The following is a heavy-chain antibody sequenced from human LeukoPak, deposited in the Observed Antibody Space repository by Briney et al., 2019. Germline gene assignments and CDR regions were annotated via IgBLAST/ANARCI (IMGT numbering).Heavy chain of an antibody. V-gene: IGHV5-51*01. CDR1: GSIVMDYW. D-gene: IGHD4-23*01. CDR2: IYFHDSDT. Sequence: GGSRQISCEASGSIVMDYWIGGGRQPRGKGREGMGIIYFHDSDTRYSPPFDGQVLLPGDKSTATAYLQWRSLKASDTAIYYCGKSRVGGSLHSYDHWGQGTRVTVSS. CDR3: GKSRVGGSLHSYDH. J-gene: IGHJ4*02.